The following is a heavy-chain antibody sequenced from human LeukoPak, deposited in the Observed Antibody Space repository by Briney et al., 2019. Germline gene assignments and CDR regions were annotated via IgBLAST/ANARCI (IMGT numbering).Heavy chain of an antibody. D-gene: IGHD6-13*01. J-gene: IGHJ4*02. CDR3: ARQRGSWYIDY. V-gene: IGHV4-39*01. Sequence: SQTLSLTCAVSGGSISGSSYYWGWIRQPPGKGLEFIGSIYYSGSTYYNPSLKSRVTISVDTSKNLFSLKLSSVTVADTAVYYCARQRGSWYIDYWGQGTLVTVSS. CDR1: GGSISGSSYY. CDR2: IYYSGST.